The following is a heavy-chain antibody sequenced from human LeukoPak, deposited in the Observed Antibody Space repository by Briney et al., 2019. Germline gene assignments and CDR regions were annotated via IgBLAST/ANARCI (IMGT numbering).Heavy chain of an antibody. CDR2: ISGSGGST. D-gene: IGHD2-15*01. V-gene: IGHV3-23*01. Sequence: PGGTLRLSCAASGFTFSSYGMSWVRQAPGKGLEWVSAISGSGGSTYYADSVKGRFTISRDNSKNTLYLQMNSLRAEDTAVYYCAKGVVAANSNYYYYYYMDVWGKGTTVTISS. CDR3: AKGVVAANSNYYYYYYMDV. CDR1: GFTFSSYG. J-gene: IGHJ6*03.